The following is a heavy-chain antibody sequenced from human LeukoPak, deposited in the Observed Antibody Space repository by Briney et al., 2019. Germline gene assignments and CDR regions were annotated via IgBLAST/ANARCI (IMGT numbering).Heavy chain of an antibody. D-gene: IGHD2-2*01. J-gene: IGHJ4*02. CDR3: ARGMVPAASDY. CDR2: ISSSGSTI. V-gene: IGHV3-11*01. CDR1: GFTFSDYY. Sequence: GGSLRLSCAASGFTFSDYYMSWIRQAPGKGLGWVSYISSSGSTIYYADSVKGRFTISRDNVKNSLYLQMNSLRAEDTAVYYCARGMVPAASDYWGQGTLVTVSS.